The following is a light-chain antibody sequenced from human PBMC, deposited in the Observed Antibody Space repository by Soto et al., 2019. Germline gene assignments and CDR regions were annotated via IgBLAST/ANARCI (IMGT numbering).Light chain of an antibody. J-gene: IGKJ2*01. Sequence: EILMTQSPATLSVSPGERATLSCRASQNIASNLAWYQQKPGQAPRLLMYGASTRATNIPARFSGSGSGTEFNLTISSLQSEDFAVYYCQQYDNWPPMYTFGQGTRLEIK. CDR3: QQYDNWPPMYT. CDR2: GAS. V-gene: IGKV3-15*01. CDR1: QNIASN.